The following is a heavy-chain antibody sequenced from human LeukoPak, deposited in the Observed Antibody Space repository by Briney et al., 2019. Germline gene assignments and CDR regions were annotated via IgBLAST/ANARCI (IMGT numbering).Heavy chain of an antibody. CDR1: GFTFSSYA. V-gene: IGHV3-23*01. D-gene: IGHD2-2*02. CDR3: ARRDIAVVPAAIPGFMDV. CDR2: ISGSGGST. J-gene: IGHJ6*02. Sequence: PAGGSLRLSCAASGFTFSSYAMSWVRQAPGKGLEWVSAISGSGGSTYYADSVKGRFTISRDNSKNTLYLQMNSLRAEDTAVYYCARRDIAVVPAAIPGFMDVWGQGTTVTVSS.